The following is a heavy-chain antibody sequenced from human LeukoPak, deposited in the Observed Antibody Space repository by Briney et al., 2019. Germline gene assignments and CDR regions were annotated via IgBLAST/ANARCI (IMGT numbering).Heavy chain of an antibody. J-gene: IGHJ6*02. CDR3: ARDGPDYYDSSGYADYYYYYGMDV. Sequence: SETLPLTCTVSGGSISSYYWSWIRQPAGKGLEWIGRIYTSGSTNYNPSLKSRVTMSVDTSKNQFSLKLSSVTAADTAVYYCARDGPDYYDSSGYADYYYYYGMDVWGQGTTVTVSS. V-gene: IGHV4-4*07. CDR1: GGSISSYY. D-gene: IGHD3-22*01. CDR2: IYTSGST.